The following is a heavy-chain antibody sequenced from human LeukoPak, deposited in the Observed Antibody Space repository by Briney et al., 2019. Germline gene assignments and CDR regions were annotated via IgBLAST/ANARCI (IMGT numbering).Heavy chain of an antibody. CDR2: IYHSGST. Sequence: SETLSLTCTVSGYSISSGYYWGWIRQPPGKGLEWIGSIYHSGSTYYNPSLKSRVTISVDTSKNQFSLKLSSVTAADTAVYYCARGEGYYDILTGIANWFDPWGQGTLVTVSS. CDR3: ARGEGYYDILTGIANWFDP. J-gene: IGHJ5*02. V-gene: IGHV4-38-2*02. D-gene: IGHD3-9*01. CDR1: GYSISSGYY.